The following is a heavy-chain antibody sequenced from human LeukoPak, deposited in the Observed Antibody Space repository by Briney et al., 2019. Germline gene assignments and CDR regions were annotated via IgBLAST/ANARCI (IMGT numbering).Heavy chain of an antibody. D-gene: IGHD3-22*01. CDR1: GGSFSGYY. V-gene: IGHV4-34*01. J-gene: IGHJ6*03. CDR2: MNPSGST. Sequence: SETLSLTCAVYGGSFSGYYWTWIRQTPEKGLEWIGEMNPSGSTNYNPSLKSRVTISVVTSKNQFSLELSSVTAADTAVYYCARGRQDVTMIVVVMTAVSYYLDVWGKGTTVTVS. CDR3: ARGRQDVTMIVVVMTAVSYYLDV.